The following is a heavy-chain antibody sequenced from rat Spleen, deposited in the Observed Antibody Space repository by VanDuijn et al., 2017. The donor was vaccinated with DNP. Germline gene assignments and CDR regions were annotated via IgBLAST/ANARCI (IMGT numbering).Heavy chain of an antibody. J-gene: IGHJ2*01. CDR1: GFTFSNYN. Sequence: EVQLVESGGGLVQPGRSLKLSCAASGFTFSNYNMAWVRQAPKKGLEWVATIVHDGSRTYYRESGKGRFTVPKDNGKSTRYLQMGSLRSDDTATYYCSTLNFYASLAEYFDHWGQGVMVTVSS. CDR3: STLNFYASLAEYFDH. D-gene: IGHD1-12*01. CDR2: IVHDGSRT. V-gene: IGHV5S10*01.